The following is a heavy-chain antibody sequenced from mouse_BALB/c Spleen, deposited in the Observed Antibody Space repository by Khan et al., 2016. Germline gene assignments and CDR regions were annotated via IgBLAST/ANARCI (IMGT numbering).Heavy chain of an antibody. CDR3: ARNDEEFEAWFAA. V-gene: IGHV2-9*02. CDR1: GFSLTNSG. Sequence: QVQLKQSGPGLVAPSQSLSITCTVSGFSLTNSGVHWVRQPPRKGLDWLGVIWAGGSTDYNSALMSRLSITRDTTQNQVFLKMNRQQTDDAAMNYWARNDEEFEAWFAAGGQGTLVTVS. CDR2: IWAGGST. J-gene: IGHJ3*01.